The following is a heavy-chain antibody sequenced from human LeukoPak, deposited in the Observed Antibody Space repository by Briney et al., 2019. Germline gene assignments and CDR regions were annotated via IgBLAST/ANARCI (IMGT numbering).Heavy chain of an antibody. CDR1: GFTFSSYA. CDR3: ARDSLVFGVVTTFDY. J-gene: IGHJ4*02. D-gene: IGHD3-3*01. V-gene: IGHV3-48*01. Sequence: GGSLRLSCAASGFTFSSYAMHWVRQAPGKGLEWLSYIGTTGTIYYAESVKGRFSISRDNAKNSLYLQMNSLRPEDTAVYYCARDSLVFGVVTTFDYWGQGTLVTVSS. CDR2: IGTTGTI.